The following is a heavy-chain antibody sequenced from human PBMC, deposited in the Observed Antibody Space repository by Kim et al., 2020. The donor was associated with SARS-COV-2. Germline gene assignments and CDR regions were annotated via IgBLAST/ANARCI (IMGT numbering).Heavy chain of an antibody. J-gene: IGHJ6*02. V-gene: IGHV1-2*06. Sequence: ASVKVSCKASGYTFTDYYVHWVRQAPGQGPEWMGRINPKSGATESTQKFEGRVTMTRDTSSTTAYIELSRLTSDDTAEYYCARDNTRFAELVYKGDFGLDAWGQGAPVTGSS. CDR2: INPKSGAT. CDR3: ARDNTRFAELVYKGDFGLDA. CDR1: GYTFTDYY. D-gene: IGHD1-7*01.